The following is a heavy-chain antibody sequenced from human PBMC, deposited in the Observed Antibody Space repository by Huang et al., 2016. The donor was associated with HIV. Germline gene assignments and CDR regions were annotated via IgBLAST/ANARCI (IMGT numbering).Heavy chain of an antibody. J-gene: IGHJ3*02. CDR1: GFTFSGYS. CDR3: ARDRPRDYDVWSGYSWEYAFAI. CDR2: ISSNVRHR. D-gene: IGHD3-3*01. Sequence: EVQLVESGGGLVKPGGSLRLSCAASGFTFSGYSMKWVRQGAGRGRGLVSAISSNVRHRYYGDSVRGRFTISRDNAKNSLFLQMNSLRAEDTAVYYCARDRPRDYDVWSGYSWEYAFAIWGQGTMVTVSS. V-gene: IGHV3-21*01.